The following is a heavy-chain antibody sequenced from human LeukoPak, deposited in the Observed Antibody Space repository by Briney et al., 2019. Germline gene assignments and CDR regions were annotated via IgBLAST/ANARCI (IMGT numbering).Heavy chain of an antibody. CDR2: IHISGIT. Sequence: PSETLSLTCTVSGGSIRSSSYYWGWIRQPAGKGLEWIGRIHISGITNYNPSLKSRVTISMDASKNQLSLKLTSVTAADTAVYYYARDLALDWPYYYYMDVWGKGTTVTVSS. J-gene: IGHJ6*03. CDR3: ARDLALDWPYYYYMDV. CDR1: GGSIRSSSYY. V-gene: IGHV4-61*02. D-gene: IGHD3/OR15-3a*01.